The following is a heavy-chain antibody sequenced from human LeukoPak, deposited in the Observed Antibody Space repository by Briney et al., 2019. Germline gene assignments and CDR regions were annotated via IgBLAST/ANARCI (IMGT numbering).Heavy chain of an antibody. Sequence: GESLEISCKDSGYSFTSYWIGWVRLMPGKGLEWMGIIYPGDSDTRYSPSFQGQVTISADKSISTAYLQWSSLKASDTAMYYCARAYNWNDPGAFDIWGQGTMVTVSS. CDR1: GYSFTSYW. J-gene: IGHJ3*02. D-gene: IGHD1-1*01. CDR2: IYPGDSDT. V-gene: IGHV5-51*01. CDR3: ARAYNWNDPGAFDI.